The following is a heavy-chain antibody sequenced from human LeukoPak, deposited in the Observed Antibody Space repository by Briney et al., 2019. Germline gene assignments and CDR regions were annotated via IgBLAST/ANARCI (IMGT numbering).Heavy chain of an antibody. V-gene: IGHV3-30*01. CDR3: TRHRGAAWFDY. J-gene: IGHJ5*01. CDR2: ISYDGSKE. D-gene: IGHD6-25*01. Sequence: GGSLGLSCTASGFTLSTYPMYWVRQAPGKGLEWVAIISYDGSKESYADSVKGRFTISRDSSKNTLYLQMDSLRSEDTALYYCTRHRGAAWFDYWGQGTLVTVSS. CDR1: GFTLSTYP.